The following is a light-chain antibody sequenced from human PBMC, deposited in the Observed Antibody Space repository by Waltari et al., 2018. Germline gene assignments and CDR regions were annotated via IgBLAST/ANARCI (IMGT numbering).Light chain of an antibody. CDR1: SGSIASNY. V-gene: IGLV6-57*03. CDR3: QSYDSSNQGV. J-gene: IGLJ3*02. CDR2: EDN. Sequence: NFMLTQPHSVSESPGKTVTISCTRSSGSIASNYVQWYQQRPGSAPTTVIYEDNQRPPGVPDRFSGSLDSSSNSASLTISGLKTEDEADYYCQSYDSSNQGVFGGGTKLTVL.